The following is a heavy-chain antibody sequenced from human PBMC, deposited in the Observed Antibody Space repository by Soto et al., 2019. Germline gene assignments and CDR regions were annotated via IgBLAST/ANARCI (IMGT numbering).Heavy chain of an antibody. Sequence: EVQLVESGGGLVKPGGSLRLSCAASGFTFSSYSMNWVRQAPGKGLEWVSSISSSSSYIYYADSVKGRFTISRDNAKNSLYLQMNSLRTEYTAVYYCARDPLKSSIVLMVMLRLNWADPGGQGTLVNVSS. V-gene: IGHV3-21*01. CDR1: GFTFSSYS. D-gene: IGHD2-8*01. J-gene: IGHJ5*02. CDR3: ARDPLKSSIVLMVMLRLNWADP. CDR2: ISSSSSYI.